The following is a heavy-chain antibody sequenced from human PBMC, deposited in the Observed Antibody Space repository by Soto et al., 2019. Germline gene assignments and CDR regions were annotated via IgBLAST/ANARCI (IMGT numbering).Heavy chain of an antibody. Sequence: PGGSLRLSCAASGFTVSSNYMSWVRQAPGKGLEWVSVIYSGGSTYYADSVKGRFTISRDNSKNTLYLQMNSLRAEDTAVYYCAKDSYDILTGYYNYWGQGTLVTVSS. CDR2: IYSGGST. D-gene: IGHD3-9*01. J-gene: IGHJ4*02. V-gene: IGHV3-66*01. CDR1: GFTVSSNY. CDR3: AKDSYDILTGYYNY.